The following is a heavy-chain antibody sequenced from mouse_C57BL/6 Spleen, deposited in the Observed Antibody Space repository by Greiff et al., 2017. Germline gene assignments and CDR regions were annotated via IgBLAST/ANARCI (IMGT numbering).Heavy chain of an antibody. CDR2: ISDGGSYT. J-gene: IGHJ1*03. V-gene: IGHV5-4*03. Sequence: EVKLMESGGGLVKPGGSLKLSCAASGFTFSSYAMSWVRQTPEKRLEWVATISDGGSYTYYPDNVKGRFTIDRDNAKNNLYLQMSHLQSEDTAMYYCARGYSNYWYFDGWGTGTTVTVSS. D-gene: IGHD2-5*01. CDR1: GFTFSSYA. CDR3: ARGYSNYWYFDG.